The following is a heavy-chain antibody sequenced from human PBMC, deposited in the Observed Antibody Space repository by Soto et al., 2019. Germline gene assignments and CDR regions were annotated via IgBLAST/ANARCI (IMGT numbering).Heavy chain of an antibody. Sequence: QVQLVESGGGVVQPGRSLRLSCAASGFTFSSYGMHWVRQAPGKGLEWVAVISYDGSNKYYADSVKGRFTISRDNSKNTLYLQMNSLRAEDTAVYYCAKAGCRGGSCYSFYWGQGTLVTVSS. CDR1: GFTFSSYG. CDR2: ISYDGSNK. J-gene: IGHJ4*02. D-gene: IGHD2-15*01. V-gene: IGHV3-30*18. CDR3: AKAGCRGGSCYSFY.